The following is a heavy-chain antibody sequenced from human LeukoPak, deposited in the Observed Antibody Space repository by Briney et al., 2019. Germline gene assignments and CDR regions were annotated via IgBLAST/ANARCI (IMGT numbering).Heavy chain of an antibody. CDR2: INHSGST. Sequence: PSETLSLTCAVYGGSFSPYHWSWFRQPPGKGLEWIGEINHSGSTNYNPSLKSRVTISVDTSKNQFSLRLSSVTAADTAVYYCARGGFYCGGDCYVDYWGQGTLVAVSS. CDR3: ARGGFYCGGDCYVDY. CDR1: GGSFSPYH. D-gene: IGHD2-21*02. J-gene: IGHJ4*02. V-gene: IGHV4-34*01.